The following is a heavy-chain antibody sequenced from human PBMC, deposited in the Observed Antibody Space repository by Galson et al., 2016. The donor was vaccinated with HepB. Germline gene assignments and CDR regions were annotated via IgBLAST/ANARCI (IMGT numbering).Heavy chain of an antibody. Sequence: ETLSLTCSVSGDSIISSGYYWGWIRQPPGKGLEWIGSIRSDGSTYYSPSLKSRVTISVDTSKNQFSLRLTSVTAADTAVYYCARPVGRGAYACWGQGTLVTVSS. CDR1: GDSIISSGYY. V-gene: IGHV4-39*01. D-gene: IGHD1-26*01. CDR2: IRSDGST. CDR3: ARPVGRGAYAC. J-gene: IGHJ4*02.